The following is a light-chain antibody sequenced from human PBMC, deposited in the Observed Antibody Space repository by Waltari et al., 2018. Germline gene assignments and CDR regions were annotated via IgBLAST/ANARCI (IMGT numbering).Light chain of an antibody. CDR1: QSVSTIS. J-gene: IGKJ4*01. V-gene: IGKV3-20*01. Sequence: EIVLTQSPGTLSLSPGERATLSCRASQSVSTISLTWYQQKPGQAPRLLIYGTSSRATGIPDRFSGSGSGTDFTLTISRRQPEDFAIYYCQQYDGIVVTFGGGTKVEI. CDR2: GTS. CDR3: QQYDGIVVT.